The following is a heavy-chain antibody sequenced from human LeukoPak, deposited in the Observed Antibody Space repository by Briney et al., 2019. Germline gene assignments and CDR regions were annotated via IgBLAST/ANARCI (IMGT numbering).Heavy chain of an antibody. CDR3: ARGVEMATITDHDAFDI. Sequence: GESLKISCKGSGYSFTSYWIGWVRQMPGKGLEWMGIIYPGDSDTRYSPSFQGQATISADKSISTAYLQWSSLKASDTAMYYCARGVEMATITDHDAFDIWGQGTMVTVSS. CDR1: GYSFTSYW. D-gene: IGHD5-24*01. CDR2: IYPGDSDT. J-gene: IGHJ3*02. V-gene: IGHV5-51*01.